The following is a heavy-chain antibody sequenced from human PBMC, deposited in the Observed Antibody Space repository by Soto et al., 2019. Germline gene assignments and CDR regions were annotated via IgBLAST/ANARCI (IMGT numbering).Heavy chain of an antibody. Sequence: GAPVKVSCKASGYTLTGHYMHRGRQAPGQGLEWMGWINPNSGGTNYAQKFQGRVTMTRDTSISTAYMELSRLRSDDTAVYYCARESDYGDYFDYWGQGTLVTVSS. V-gene: IGHV1-2*02. CDR3: ARESDYGDYFDY. J-gene: IGHJ4*02. D-gene: IGHD4-17*01. CDR1: GYTLTGHY. CDR2: INPNSGGT.